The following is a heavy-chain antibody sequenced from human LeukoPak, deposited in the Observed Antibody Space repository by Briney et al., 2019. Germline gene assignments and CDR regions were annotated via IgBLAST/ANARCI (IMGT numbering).Heavy chain of an antibody. CDR1: GYTFTGHY. D-gene: IGHD3-3*01. J-gene: IGHJ4*02. V-gene: IGHV1-2*02. Sequence: GASVKVSCKASGYTFTGHYMHWGRQAPGQGLEWMGWINPNSGGTNYAQKFQGRVTITRDTYISPAYMELSRLRSDDTAVYYCARDGPVLRFLEWLFENWGQGTLVTVSS. CDR2: INPNSGGT. CDR3: ARDGPVLRFLEWLFEN.